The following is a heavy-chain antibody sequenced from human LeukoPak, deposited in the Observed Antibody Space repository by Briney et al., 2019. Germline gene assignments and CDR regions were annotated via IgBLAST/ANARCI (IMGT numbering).Heavy chain of an antibody. CDR1: GFTFDDYA. CDR3: AKSRYYHSSTKTAYFDY. D-gene: IGHD3-22*01. V-gene: IGHV3-43D*03. Sequence: GGSLRLSCAASGFTFDDYAMHWVRQAPGKGLEWVSLIRWDGATTHYAESVKGRFTVSRDNSKNSLYLQMNSLRTEDTAFYFCAKSRYYHSSTKTAYFDYWGQGTLVTVPS. CDR2: IRWDGATT. J-gene: IGHJ4*02.